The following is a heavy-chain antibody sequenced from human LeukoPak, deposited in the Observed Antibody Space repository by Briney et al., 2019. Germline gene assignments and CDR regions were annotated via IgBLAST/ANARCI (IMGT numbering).Heavy chain of an antibody. J-gene: IGHJ4*02. CDR2: IYYSGST. D-gene: IGHD1-26*01. V-gene: IGHV4-61*01. CDR1: GGSVSSGSYY. CDR3: ARGSYEIIDY. Sequence: SETLSLTCTVSGGSVSSGSYYWSWIRQPPGKGLEWIGYIYYSGSTNYNPSLRSRVTISVGTSKNQFSLKLSSVTAADTAVYYCARGSYEIIDYWGQGTLVTVSS.